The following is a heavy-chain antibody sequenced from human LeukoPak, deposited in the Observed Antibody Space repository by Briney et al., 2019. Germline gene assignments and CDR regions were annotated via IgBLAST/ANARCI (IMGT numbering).Heavy chain of an antibody. Sequence: ASVKVSCKASGYTFTSYDINWVRQATGQGLEWMGWMNPNSGNTGYAQKLQGRVTMTTDTSTSTAYMELRSLRSDDTAVYYCARDHRFNFGNWFDPWGQGTLVTVSS. V-gene: IGHV1-8*01. CDR1: GYTFTSYD. CDR2: MNPNSGNT. J-gene: IGHJ5*02. D-gene: IGHD1-20*01. CDR3: ARDHRFNFGNWFDP.